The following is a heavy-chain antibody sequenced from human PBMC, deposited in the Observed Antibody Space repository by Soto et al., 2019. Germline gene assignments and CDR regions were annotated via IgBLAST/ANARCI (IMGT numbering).Heavy chain of an antibody. CDR1: GGTFSSYT. Sequence: GASVKVSCKASGGTFSSYTISWVRQAPGQGLEWMGGIIPIFGTANYAQKFQGRVTITADESTSTAYMELSSLRSEDTAVYYCARATEIVQGFDYWGQGTLVTV. J-gene: IGHJ4*02. V-gene: IGHV1-69*13. CDR2: IIPIFGTA. CDR3: ARATEIVQGFDY. D-gene: IGHD6-6*01.